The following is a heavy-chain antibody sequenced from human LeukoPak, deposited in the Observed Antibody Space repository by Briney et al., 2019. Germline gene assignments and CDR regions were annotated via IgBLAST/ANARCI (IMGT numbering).Heavy chain of an antibody. D-gene: IGHD6-13*01. V-gene: IGHV4-34*01. CDR1: GFTFSSYA. J-gene: IGHJ3*02. CDR2: INHSGST. CDR3: ARSPIAAGGPAFDI. Sequence: GSLRLSCAASGFTFSSYAMSWVRQPPGKGLEWIGEINHSGSTNYNPSLKSRVTISVDTSKNQFSLKLSSVTAADTAVYYCARSPIAAGGPAFDIWGQGTMVTVSS.